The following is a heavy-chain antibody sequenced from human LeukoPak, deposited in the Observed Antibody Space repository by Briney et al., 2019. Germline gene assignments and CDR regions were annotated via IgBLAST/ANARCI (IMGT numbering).Heavy chain of an antibody. CDR1: GFTFSSYA. J-gene: IGHJ4*02. Sequence: GGSLRLSCAPSGFTFSSYAMHWVRQAPGKGREWVAVIPFDGSNKYYTDSGKGRFPIYRDNSKNALYLKMNRLSAEDPASYYCASDAPRTLRYLDFWGQGTLVSVSS. CDR3: ASDAPRTLRYLDF. V-gene: IGHV3-30-3*01. CDR2: IPFDGSNK.